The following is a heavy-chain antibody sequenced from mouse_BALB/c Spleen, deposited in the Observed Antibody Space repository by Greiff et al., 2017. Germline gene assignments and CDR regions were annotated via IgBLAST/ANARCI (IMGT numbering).Heavy chain of an antibody. CDR1: GYTFTNYW. CDR3: ARGGLRTGTSAMDY. V-gene: IGHV1-63*02. D-gene: IGHD4-1*01. J-gene: IGHJ4*01. Sequence: QVQLQQSGAELVRPGTSVKISCKASGYTFTNYWLGWVKQRPGHGLEWIGDIYPGGGYTNYNEKFKGKATLTADTSSSTAYMQLSSLTSEDSAVYFCARGGLRTGTSAMDYWGQGTSVTVSS. CDR2: IYPGGGYT.